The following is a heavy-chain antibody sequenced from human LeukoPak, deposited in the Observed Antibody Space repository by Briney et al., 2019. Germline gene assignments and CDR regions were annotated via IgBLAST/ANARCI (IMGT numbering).Heavy chain of an antibody. CDR1: GYTFTSYD. Sequence: HWASVKVSCKASGYTFTSYDINWVRQATGQGLEWMGWMNPNSGNTGYAQKFQGRVTMTRNTSISTAYMELSSLRSEDTAVYYCARSRSTRKKYYYYYYGMDVWGQGTTVTVSS. CDR3: ARSRSTRKKYYYYYYGMDV. D-gene: IGHD2-2*01. J-gene: IGHJ6*02. CDR2: MNPNSGNT. V-gene: IGHV1-8*01.